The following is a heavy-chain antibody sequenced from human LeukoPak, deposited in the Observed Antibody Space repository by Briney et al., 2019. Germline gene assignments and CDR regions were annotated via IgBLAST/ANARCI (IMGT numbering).Heavy chain of an antibody. V-gene: IGHV1-69*13. J-gene: IGHJ4*02. Sequence: SVKVSCKASGGTFSSYAISWVRQAPGQGLEWMGGIIPIFGTANYAQKFQGRVTITADESTSTAYMELSSLRSEDTAVYYCARDQLKTGATDYWGQGTLVTVSS. CDR3: ARDQLKTGATDY. CDR1: GGTFSSYA. D-gene: IGHD7-27*01. CDR2: IIPIFGTA.